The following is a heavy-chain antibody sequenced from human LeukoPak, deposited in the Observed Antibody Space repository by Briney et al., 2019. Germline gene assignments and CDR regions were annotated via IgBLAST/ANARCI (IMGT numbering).Heavy chain of an antibody. J-gene: IGHJ4*02. D-gene: IGHD2-15*01. CDR3: ARGYCSGGSCYSEVNYFDY. CDR2: IKPNSGGT. Sequence: ASVTVSCKASGYTFTGYYMHWVRQAPGQGLEWMGWIKPNSGGTNYAQKFQGRVTMTRDTSISTAYMELSRLRSDDTAVYYCARGYCSGGSCYSEVNYFDYWGQGTLVTVSS. V-gene: IGHV1-2*02. CDR1: GYTFTGYY.